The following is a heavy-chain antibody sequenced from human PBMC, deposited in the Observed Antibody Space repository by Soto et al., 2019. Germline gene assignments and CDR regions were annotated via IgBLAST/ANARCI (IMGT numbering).Heavy chain of an antibody. CDR1: GGSISSGVYY. Sequence: QVQLQESGPGLVKPSQTLSLTCTVSGGSISSGVYYWSWIRQHPGKGLEWIGYIFSSGSTYYNPSLKSRVTLPVDTSKNQFSLKLSSVTAADTAVYYCATYGSGTYKPTTFDYWGQGTLVTVSS. V-gene: IGHV4-31*03. D-gene: IGHD3-10*01. CDR2: IFSSGST. CDR3: ATYGSGTYKPTTFDY. J-gene: IGHJ4*02.